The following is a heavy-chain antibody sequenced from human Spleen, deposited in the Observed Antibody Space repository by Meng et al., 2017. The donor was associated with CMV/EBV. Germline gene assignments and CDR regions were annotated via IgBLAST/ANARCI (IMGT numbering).Heavy chain of an antibody. CDR1: RFNFSSYT. J-gene: IGHJ6*02. CDR3: ARDTRAVRGIIPYYYGMDV. V-gene: IGHV3-21*01. CDR2: ISSGGTYI. Sequence: GGSLRLSCVASRFNFSSYTMSWVRQAPGKGLNWVSSISSGGTYIHYPDSLRGRFTISRDNAKNSLYLQMNSLRAEDTAVYYCARDTRAVRGIIPYYYGMDVWGQGTTVTVSS. D-gene: IGHD3-10*01.